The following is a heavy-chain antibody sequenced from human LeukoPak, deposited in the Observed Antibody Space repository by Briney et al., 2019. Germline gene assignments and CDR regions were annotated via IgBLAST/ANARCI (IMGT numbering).Heavy chain of an antibody. D-gene: IGHD3-22*01. J-gene: IGHJ4*02. CDR1: VYTFTSYG. CDR2: ISAYHGNT. V-gene: IGHV1-18*01. Sequence: ASVKVSCKSSVYTFTSYGISWVRQAPGQGLEWMGLISAYHGNTNYAQKLQGRVTMTTDTSTSTAYMELRSLRSDDTAVYYCARVGRRLKYYYDSSGIGYFDYWGQGTLVTVSS. CDR3: ARVGRRLKYYYDSSGIGYFDY.